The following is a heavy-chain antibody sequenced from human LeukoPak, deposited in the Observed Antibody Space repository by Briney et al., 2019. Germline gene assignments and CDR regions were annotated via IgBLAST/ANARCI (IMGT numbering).Heavy chain of an antibody. J-gene: IGHJ6*02. V-gene: IGHV3-74*01. Sequence: PGGSLRLSCAASGFTFSSYWMHWVRQAPGKGLVWVSRINSDGSSTTYADSAKGRFAISRDIAKNTLYLQMKSLRAEDTAVYFCARVRSGSSAGNYGMDVWGQGTTVTVSS. CDR3: ARVRSGSSAGNYGMDV. CDR1: GFTFSSYW. CDR2: INSDGSST. D-gene: IGHD1-26*01.